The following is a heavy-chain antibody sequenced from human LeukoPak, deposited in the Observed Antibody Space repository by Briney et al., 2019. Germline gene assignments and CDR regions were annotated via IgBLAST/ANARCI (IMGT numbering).Heavy chain of an antibody. CDR3: ARGYSSGWDYYYYGMDV. D-gene: IGHD6-19*01. J-gene: IGHJ6*02. V-gene: IGHV4-59*01. Sequence: SETLSLTCAVYGGSFSGYYWSWIRQPPGKGLEWIGYIYYSGSTNYNPSLKSRVTISVDTSKNQFSLKLSSVTAADTAVYYCARGYSSGWDYYYYGMDVWGQGTTVTVSS. CDR2: IYYSGST. CDR1: GGSFSGYY.